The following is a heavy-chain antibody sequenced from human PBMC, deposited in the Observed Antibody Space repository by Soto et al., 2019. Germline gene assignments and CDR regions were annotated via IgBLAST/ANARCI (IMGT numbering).Heavy chain of an antibody. CDR3: AGQTFTIAAASYGRSNGFDP. Sequence: QLQLQESGPGVVKPSETLSLTCTVSGGSITSSSHFWGWVRQPPGKGLEWIGTIYFTGNTYYTPSLKSRLNMSIDKSKNEFSLRLNSVTAADTAVYYCAGQTFTIAAASYGRSNGFDPWGPGTLVTVSS. V-gene: IGHV4-39*01. J-gene: IGHJ5*02. CDR1: GGSITSSSHF. CDR2: IYFTGNT. D-gene: IGHD6-25*01.